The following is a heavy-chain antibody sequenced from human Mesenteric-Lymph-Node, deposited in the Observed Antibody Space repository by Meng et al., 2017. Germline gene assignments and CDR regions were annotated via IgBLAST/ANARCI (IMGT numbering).Heavy chain of an antibody. CDR2: INAGNGNT. CDR1: GYTFTTYA. V-gene: IGHV1-3*01. J-gene: IGHJ5*02. Sequence: QVHLVQSGAEVKKPGASVKVSCKASGYTFTTYAIHWVGQAPGQRLGWMGWINAGNGNTRYSQKFQGRVSITRDTSASTAYMELSSLRSEDTAVYYCARCIAVAGNWFDPWGQGTLVTVSS. D-gene: IGHD6-19*01. CDR3: ARCIAVAGNWFDP.